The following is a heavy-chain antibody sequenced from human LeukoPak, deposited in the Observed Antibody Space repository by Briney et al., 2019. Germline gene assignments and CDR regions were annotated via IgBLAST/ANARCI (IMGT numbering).Heavy chain of an antibody. CDR2: ISATSSHI. CDR3: AKALGWFFDL. V-gene: IGHV3-21*01. Sequence: GGSLRLSCAASGFTFTTYSMNWVRQAPGKGLEWVPSISATSSHIYHAGAVKGRFTTSRDNAKNSLFLQMNSLRVEDTAVYYCAKALGWFFDLWGRGTLVTVSS. CDR1: GFTFTTYS. J-gene: IGHJ2*01.